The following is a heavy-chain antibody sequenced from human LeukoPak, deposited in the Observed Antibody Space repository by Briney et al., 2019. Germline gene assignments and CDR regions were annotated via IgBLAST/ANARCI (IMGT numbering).Heavy chain of an antibody. Sequence: GGSLRLSCAASGFTFSSYSMNWVRQAPGKELEWVSSISSSSSYIYYADSVKGRFTISRDNAKNSLYLQMNSLRAEDTAVYYCARLDSSGWLGYWGQGTLVTVSS. D-gene: IGHD6-19*01. V-gene: IGHV3-21*01. CDR3: ARLDSSGWLGY. J-gene: IGHJ4*02. CDR2: ISSSSSYI. CDR1: GFTFSSYS.